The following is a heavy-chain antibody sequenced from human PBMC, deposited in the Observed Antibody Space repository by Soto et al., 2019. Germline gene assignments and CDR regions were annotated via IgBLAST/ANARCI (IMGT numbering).Heavy chain of an antibody. CDR2: MYFGGSF. D-gene: IGHD3-22*01. J-gene: IGHJ5*02. CDR3: ARSYYDSTGFAVDP. CDR1: GASVSNGY. V-gene: IGHV4-59*02. Sequence: QMQLQASGPGLVKPSETLSLTCNVSGASVSNGYWSWIRQPPGKALEWIGFMYFGGSFNYNPSLTSRATLSVETSKNQFSMKLTSVTASDTAVYYWARSYYDSTGFAVDPWGQGTLVTVSS.